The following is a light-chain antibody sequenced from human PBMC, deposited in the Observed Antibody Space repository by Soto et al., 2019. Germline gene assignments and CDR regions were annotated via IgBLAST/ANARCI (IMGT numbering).Light chain of an antibody. CDR3: QQYSNSPFT. Sequence: EIVLTQSPGTLSMSPGERATLSCRASQSVSSRYVAWHQQKPGQAPRLLLSGATNRATGIPDRFGGSGSGTDFTLTISRLEPEDFAVYYCQQYSNSPFTFGPGTKVEIK. CDR2: GAT. CDR1: QSVSSRY. J-gene: IGKJ3*01. V-gene: IGKV3-20*01.